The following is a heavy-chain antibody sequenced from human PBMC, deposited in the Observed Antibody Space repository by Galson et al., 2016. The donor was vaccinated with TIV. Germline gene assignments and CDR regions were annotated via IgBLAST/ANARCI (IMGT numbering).Heavy chain of an antibody. D-gene: IGHD3-3*01. Sequence: QSGAEVKKPGESLKISCKASGYSFATFWVGWVRQMPGQGLEWMGGIYPADSETRYSPSFQGQVTITADKSISTAYLQWSSLKASETAIYYCARHHDVMSGPGYFYMYVWGKGTPVSVSS. CDR1: GYSFATFW. J-gene: IGHJ6*03. CDR3: ARHHDVMSGPGYFYMYV. CDR2: IYPADSET. V-gene: IGHV5-51*01.